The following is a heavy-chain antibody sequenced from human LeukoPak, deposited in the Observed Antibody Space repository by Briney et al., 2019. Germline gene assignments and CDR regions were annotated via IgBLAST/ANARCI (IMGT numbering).Heavy chain of an antibody. V-gene: IGHV4-34*01. CDR3: ATYYYGLSDI. D-gene: IGHD3-10*01. J-gene: IGHJ3*02. Sequence: PSETLSLTCAVYGGSFSGYYWSWIRQPPGKGLEWIGEINHSGSTNYNPSLKSRVTISVDTSKNQFSLKLSSVTAADTAVYYCATYYYGLSDIWGQGTMVTVSS. CDR1: GGSFSGYY. CDR2: INHSGST.